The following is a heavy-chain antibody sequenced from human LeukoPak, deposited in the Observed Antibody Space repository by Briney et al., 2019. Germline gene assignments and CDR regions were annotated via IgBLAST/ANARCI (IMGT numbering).Heavy chain of an antibody. Sequence: GSSVKVSCKASGGTFSSCAISWVRQAPGQGLEWMGGIIPIFGTANYAQKFQGRVTITADESTSTAYMELSSLRSEDTAVYYCAKTVAVPAWFDPWGQGTLVTVSS. J-gene: IGHJ5*02. CDR3: AKTVAVPAWFDP. CDR2: IIPIFGTA. D-gene: IGHD6-19*01. V-gene: IGHV1-69*01. CDR1: GGTFSSCA.